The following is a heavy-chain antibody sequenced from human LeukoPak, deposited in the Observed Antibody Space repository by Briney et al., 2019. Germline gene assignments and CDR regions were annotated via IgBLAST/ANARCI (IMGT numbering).Heavy chain of an antibody. CDR3: AKDPHRLVVVVAATRFDY. D-gene: IGHD2-15*01. CDR2: ISGSGTTI. V-gene: IGHV3-48*03. Sequence: GSLRLSCAASGFTFSSYEMNWVRQAPGKGLEWVSYISGSGTTIYYADSVKGRFTISRDNSKNTLYLQMNSLRAEDTAVYYCAKDPHRLVVVVAATRFDYWGQGTLVTVSS. CDR1: GFTFSSYE. J-gene: IGHJ4*02.